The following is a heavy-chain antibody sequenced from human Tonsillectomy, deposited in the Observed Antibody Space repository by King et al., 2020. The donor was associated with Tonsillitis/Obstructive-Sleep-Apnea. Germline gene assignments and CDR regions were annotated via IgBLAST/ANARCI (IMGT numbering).Heavy chain of an antibody. CDR3: ARGHCGLDV. J-gene: IGHJ6*02. V-gene: IGHV3-7*03. CDR1: GFKFKNYW. CDR2: IKQDGSDK. Sequence: EFQLVQSGGGLVQPGGSLRLSCAASGFKFKNYWMSWVRQAPGKGLEWVAYIKQDGSDKYYVDSVKGRFTISRDNGRSSLYLQMNSLRAEDTALYYCARGHCGLDVWGQGAPVIVS.